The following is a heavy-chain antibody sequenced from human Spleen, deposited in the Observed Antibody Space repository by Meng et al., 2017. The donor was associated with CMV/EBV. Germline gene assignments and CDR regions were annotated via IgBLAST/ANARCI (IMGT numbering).Heavy chain of an antibody. CDR2: INHSGST. CDR3: ATEPRPIYSSSPGNGNY. Sequence: SETLSLTCAVYGGSFSGYYWSWIRQPPGKGLEWIGEINHSGSTNYNPSLKSRVTISVDTSKNQFSLKLSSVTAADTAVYYCATEPRPIYSSSPGNGNYWGQGTPVTVSS. CDR1: GGSFSGYY. V-gene: IGHV4-34*01. D-gene: IGHD6-6*01. J-gene: IGHJ4*02.